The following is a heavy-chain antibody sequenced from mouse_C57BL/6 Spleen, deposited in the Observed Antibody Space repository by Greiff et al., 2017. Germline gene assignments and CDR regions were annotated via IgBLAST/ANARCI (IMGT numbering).Heavy chain of an antibody. J-gene: IGHJ2*01. CDR1: GFTFSDYG. D-gene: IGHD1-1*01. CDR3: ARGITTNLDY. CDR2: ISSGSSTI. Sequence: EVNVVESGGGLVKPGGSLKLSCAASGFTFSDYGMHWVRQAPEKGLEWVAYISSGSSTIYYADTVKGRFTISRDNAKNTLFLQMTSLRSEDTAMYYCARGITTNLDYWGQGTTLTVSS. V-gene: IGHV5-17*01.